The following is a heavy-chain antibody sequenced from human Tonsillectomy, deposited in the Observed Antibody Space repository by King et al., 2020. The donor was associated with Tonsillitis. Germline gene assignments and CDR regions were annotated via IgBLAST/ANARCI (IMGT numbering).Heavy chain of an antibody. CDR1: GFTISNYG. J-gene: IGHJ4*02. Sequence: QLVQSGGDVVQPGRSLRLSCAASGFTISNYGMHWVRQAPGKGLEWVALISYDGSNEYYADSVKGRFTISRDNSKNTVYLQLNSLRAEDTAVYFCYVGGDDVGGDGYFDHWGQGTPVTVSS. V-gene: IGHV3-30*03. D-gene: IGHD3-10*02. CDR3: YVGGDDVGGDGYFDH. CDR2: ISYDGSNE.